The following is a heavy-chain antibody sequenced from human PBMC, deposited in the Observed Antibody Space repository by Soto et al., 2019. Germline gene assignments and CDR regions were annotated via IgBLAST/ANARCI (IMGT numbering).Heavy chain of an antibody. CDR2: INPSGGST. D-gene: IGHD6-6*01. J-gene: IGHJ4*02. CDR3: ARDFVGRAARTVFHY. V-gene: IGHV1-46*03. Sequence: ASVKVSCKASGYTFTSYYMHWVRQAPGQGLEWMGIINPSGGSTSYAQKFQGRVTMTRDTSTSTVYMELSSLRSEDTAVYYCARDFVGRAARTVFHYWGQGTLVTVSS. CDR1: GYTFTSYY.